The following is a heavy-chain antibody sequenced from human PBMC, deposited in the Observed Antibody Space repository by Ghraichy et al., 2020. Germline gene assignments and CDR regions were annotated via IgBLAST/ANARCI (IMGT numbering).Heavy chain of an antibody. J-gene: IGHJ4*02. V-gene: IGHV3-23*01. CDR2: ISGSGDST. D-gene: IGHD1-1*01. CDR3: AKGTVPTD. Sequence: GSLRLSCAASGFTFSSYGMNWVRQAPGKGLEWVSAISGSGDSTDYADSVKGRFTISRDNSKNTLYLEMHSLRVEDTAVYYCAKGTVPTDWGQGTLVTVSS. CDR1: GFTFSSYG.